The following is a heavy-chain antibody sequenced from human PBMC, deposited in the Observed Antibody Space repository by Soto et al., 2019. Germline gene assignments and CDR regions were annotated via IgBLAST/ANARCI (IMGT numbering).Heavy chain of an antibody. V-gene: IGHV1-18*01. J-gene: IGHJ6*03. CDR2: ISAYNGDT. D-gene: IGHD6-6*01. Sequence: ASVKVSCKASGYTFTNYGITWVRQAPGQGLEWMGWISAYNGDTHYTQRLQGRVTMTTDTSTSTAYMELRGLRSDGTAVYYCARVRQLVSYFYYYMDVWGKGTTVNVSS. CDR3: ARVRQLVSYFYYYMDV. CDR1: GYTFTNYG.